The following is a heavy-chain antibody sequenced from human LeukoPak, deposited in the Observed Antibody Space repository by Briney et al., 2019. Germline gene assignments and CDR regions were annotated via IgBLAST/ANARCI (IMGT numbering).Heavy chain of an antibody. V-gene: IGHV3-23*01. J-gene: IGHJ4*02. D-gene: IGHD3-16*02. CDR1: GFIFCIHA. CDR3: AKGFDWRCYHGTPCDY. Sequence: GESLRLSCAVSGFIFCIHAMICVRHAPGKGLEWVSSITESGADTFYGDSVKGRFTIYRDNSKATLYLQMNRLRDEDTAVYYCAKGFDWRCYHGTPCDYWGQGPL. CDR2: ITESGADT.